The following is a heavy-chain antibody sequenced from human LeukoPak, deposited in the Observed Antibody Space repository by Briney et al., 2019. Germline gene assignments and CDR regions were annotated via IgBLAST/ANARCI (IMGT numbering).Heavy chain of an antibody. D-gene: IGHD3-9*01. CDR3: AKDLVLRYGVGDFDY. CDR2: ISGSGGST. CDR1: GFTFSSYA. Sequence: GGSLRLSCAASGFTFSSYAMSWVRQAPGKGLEWVSAISGSGGSTYYADSVKGRFTISRDNSKNTLYLQMNSLRAEDTAVYYCAKDLVLRYGVGDFDYWGQGTLVTVSS. V-gene: IGHV3-23*01. J-gene: IGHJ4*02.